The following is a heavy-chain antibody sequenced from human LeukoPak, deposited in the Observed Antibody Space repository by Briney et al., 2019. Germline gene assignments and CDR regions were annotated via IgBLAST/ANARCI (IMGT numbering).Heavy chain of an antibody. D-gene: IGHD3-10*01. CDR1: GYTLTELS. CDR2: FDPEDGET. Sequence: ASVNVSCKVSGYTLTELSMHWVRQAPGKGLEWMGGFDPEDGETIYAQKFQGRVTMTEDTSTDTAYMELSSLRSEDTAVYYCATDSDGAGSYSFDYWGQGTLDTVSS. V-gene: IGHV1-24*01. J-gene: IGHJ4*02. CDR3: ATDSDGAGSYSFDY.